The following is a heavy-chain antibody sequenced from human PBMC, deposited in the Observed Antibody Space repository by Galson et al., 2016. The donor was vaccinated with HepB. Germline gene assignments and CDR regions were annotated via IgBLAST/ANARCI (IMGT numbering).Heavy chain of an antibody. Sequence: SLRLSCAASGFTFSTSVLHWVRQAPGKGLEWVALISNDGSIQYYTDSVKGRFTFSRENSKTMLYLQMNNLTAEDTAIYFCSRSRTVVRGPRRVFEHWGQGTLVTVSS. CDR2: ISNDGSIQ. CDR1: GFTFSTSV. D-gene: IGHD3-10*01. CDR3: SRSRTVVRGPRRVFEH. J-gene: IGHJ4*02. V-gene: IGHV3-30*10.